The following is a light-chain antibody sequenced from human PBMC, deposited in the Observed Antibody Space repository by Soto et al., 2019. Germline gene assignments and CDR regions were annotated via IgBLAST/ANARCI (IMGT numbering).Light chain of an antibody. CDR3: QQSYSTPPGT. J-gene: IGKJ1*01. Sequence: DIKITQSPSTLSRSVVDSITITCRASQSIRSYLNCYQQKPGKAPNLLIYAASGLQTGVPSRFSGSGSGTDFTLSISSLQREDFATYYCQQSYSTPPGTFGQGTKVDIK. V-gene: IGKV1-39*01. CDR2: AAS. CDR1: QSIRSY.